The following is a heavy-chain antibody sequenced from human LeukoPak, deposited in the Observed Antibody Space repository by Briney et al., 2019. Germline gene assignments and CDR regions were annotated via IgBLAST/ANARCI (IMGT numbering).Heavy chain of an antibody. CDR3: ARVEGDYTPNRFDP. D-gene: IGHD4-11*01. J-gene: IGHJ5*02. Sequence: GGSLRLSCAASGFTFTSYSMNWVRQAPGKGLEWVSTISGGGGSTYYADSVKGRFTISRDNSKNTLYLQMDSLRAEDTAIYYCARVEGDYTPNRFDPWGQGTLVTVSS. CDR2: ISGGGGST. CDR1: GFTFTSYS. V-gene: IGHV3-23*01.